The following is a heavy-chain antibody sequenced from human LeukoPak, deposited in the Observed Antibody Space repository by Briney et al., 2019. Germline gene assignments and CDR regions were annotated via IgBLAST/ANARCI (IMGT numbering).Heavy chain of an antibody. D-gene: IGHD2-2*02. CDR2: INHSGST. J-gene: IGHJ4*02. V-gene: IGHV4-34*01. Sequence: SETLSLTCAVYGGSFSGYYWSWIRQPPGKGLELIGEINHSGSTNYNPSLKSRVTISVDTSKNQFSLKLSSVTAADTAVYYCARGTVRDIVVVPAAIPFDYWGQGTLVTVSS. CDR3: ARGTVRDIVVVPAAIPFDY. CDR1: GGSFSGYY.